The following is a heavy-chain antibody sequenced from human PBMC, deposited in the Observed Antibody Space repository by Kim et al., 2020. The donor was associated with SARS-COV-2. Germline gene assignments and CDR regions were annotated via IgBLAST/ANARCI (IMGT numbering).Heavy chain of an antibody. CDR2: FDPEDGET. D-gene: IGHD3-9*01. Sequence: ASVKVSCKVSGYTLTELSMHWVRQAPGKGLEWMGGFDPEDGETIHAQKFQGRVTMTEDTSTDTAYMELSSLRSEDTAVYYCATRNRSHFDWLFNPNWYFDLWGRGTLVTVSS. CDR1: GYTLTELS. CDR3: ATRNRSHFDWLFNPNWYFDL. J-gene: IGHJ2*01. V-gene: IGHV1-24*01.